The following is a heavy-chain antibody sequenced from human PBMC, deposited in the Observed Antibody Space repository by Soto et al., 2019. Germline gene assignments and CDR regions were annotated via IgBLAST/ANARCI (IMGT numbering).Heavy chain of an antibody. CDR2: IYYSGST. D-gene: IGHD6-6*01. V-gene: IGHV4-59*08. CDR1: GGSISSYY. CDR3: ARHWYSSSFFDY. Sequence: SETLSLTCTVSGGSISSYYWSWIRQPPGKGLEWIGYIYYSGSTNYNPSLKSRVTISVDTSKNQFSLKLSSVTAADTAVYYCARHWYSSSFFDYWGQGTLVTVSS. J-gene: IGHJ4*02.